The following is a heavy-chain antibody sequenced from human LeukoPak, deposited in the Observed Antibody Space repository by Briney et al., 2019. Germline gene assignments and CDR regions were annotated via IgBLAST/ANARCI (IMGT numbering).Heavy chain of an antibody. J-gene: IGHJ4*02. CDR3: AKDQSGSYHFDH. CDR1: GFTFSSYA. CDR2: ISGSGGST. Sequence: GGSLRLSCAAPGFTFSSYAMSWVRQAPGKGLEGVSAISGSGGSTYYAHSVKGRFTITRDNSKNTLYLQMNSLRAEDTAVYYCAKDQSGSYHFDHWGQGTLVTVSS. D-gene: IGHD1-26*01. V-gene: IGHV3-23*01.